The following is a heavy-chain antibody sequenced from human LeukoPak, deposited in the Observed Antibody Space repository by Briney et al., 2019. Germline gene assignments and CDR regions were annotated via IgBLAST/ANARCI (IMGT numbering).Heavy chain of an antibody. CDR2: ISSSSSYI. Sequence: KSGGSLRLSCAASGFTFSSYSMNWVRQAPGKGLEWVSSISSSSSYIYYADSVKGRFTISRDNAKNSLYLQMNSLRAEDTAVYYYARLKLEARLLDAFDIWGQGTMVTVSS. J-gene: IGHJ3*02. CDR3: ARLKLEARLLDAFDI. CDR1: GFTFSSYS. D-gene: IGHD1-1*01. V-gene: IGHV3-21*01.